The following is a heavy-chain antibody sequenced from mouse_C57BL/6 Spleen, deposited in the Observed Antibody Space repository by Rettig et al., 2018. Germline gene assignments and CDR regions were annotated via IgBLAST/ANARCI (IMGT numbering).Heavy chain of an antibody. V-gene: IGHV1-15*01. D-gene: IGHD2-4*01. CDR2: IDPETGGT. Sequence: QVQLQQSGAELVRPGASVTLSCKASGYTFTDYEMHWVKQTPVHGLEWIGAIDPETGGTAYNQKFKGKAILTAAKSSSTAYMELRSLTSEDSAVYYCTRSPIYYDYGGFAYWGQGTL. CDR1: GYTFTDYE. CDR3: TRSPIYYDYGGFAY. J-gene: IGHJ3*01.